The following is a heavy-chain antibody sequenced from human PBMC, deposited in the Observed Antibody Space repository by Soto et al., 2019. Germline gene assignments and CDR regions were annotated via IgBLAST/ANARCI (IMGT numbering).Heavy chain of an antibody. D-gene: IGHD3-3*01. CDR1: GFSLTTSGMG. CDR2: IYWDDDK. Sequence: QITLNESGPTVVNPAETLTLTCTFSGFSLTTSGMGVGWIRQSPGKAPEWLALIYWDDDKRYSASLKSRLTITKDTSKNQVVLTMASVDPADTATYYCAHRILRTVFGLVTTTAIYFDFWGQGTPVVVSS. V-gene: IGHV2-5*02. J-gene: IGHJ4*02. CDR3: AHRILRTVFGLVTTTAIYFDF.